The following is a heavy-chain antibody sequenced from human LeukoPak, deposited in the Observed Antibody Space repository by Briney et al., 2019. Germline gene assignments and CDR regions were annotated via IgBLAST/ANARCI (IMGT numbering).Heavy chain of an antibody. CDR2: IYYSGST. D-gene: IGHD1-26*01. V-gene: IGHV4-59*01. Sequence: SETLSLTCTVSGGSISSYYWSWIRQPPGKGLEWIGYIYYSGSTNYNPSLKSRVTISVDTSKNQFSLKLSSVTAADTAVHYCARAIIGNFDYWGQGTLVTVSS. CDR3: ARAIIGNFDY. CDR1: GGSISSYY. J-gene: IGHJ4*02.